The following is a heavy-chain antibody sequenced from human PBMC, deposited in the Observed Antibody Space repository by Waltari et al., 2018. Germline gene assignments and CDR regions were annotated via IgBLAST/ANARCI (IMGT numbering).Heavy chain of an antibody. CDR1: GFHFDDYA. V-gene: IGHV3-9*01. D-gene: IGHD3-3*01. CDR2: ISWNSGSI. Sequence: EVQLVESGGGLVQSGRSLRLSCAASGFHFDDYAMHWVRQAPGKGLEWVSGISWNSGSIGYADSVKGRFTISRDNAKNSLYLQMNSLRAEDTALYYCAKTTIFGGSDGMDVWGQGTTVTVSS. J-gene: IGHJ6*02. CDR3: AKTTIFGGSDGMDV.